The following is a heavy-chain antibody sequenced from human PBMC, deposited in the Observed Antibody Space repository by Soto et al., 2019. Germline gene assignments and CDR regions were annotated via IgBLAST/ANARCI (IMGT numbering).Heavy chain of an antibody. Sequence: QVQLVQSGAEEKKPGASVKVSCKASGYTFTSYAMHWVRQAPGQRLEWMGWINAGNGNTKYSQKFQGRVTITRDTSASTAYMELSSLRSEDTAVYYCARSSSYYFIDDYWVQGTMVTVSS. CDR2: INAGNGNT. D-gene: IGHD3-22*01. CDR3: ARSSSYYFIDDY. CDR1: GYTFTSYA. J-gene: IGHJ4*02. V-gene: IGHV1-3*05.